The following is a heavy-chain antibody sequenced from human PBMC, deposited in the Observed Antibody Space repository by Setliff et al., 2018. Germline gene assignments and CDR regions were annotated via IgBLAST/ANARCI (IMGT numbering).Heavy chain of an antibody. D-gene: IGHD3-10*01. Sequence: ETLSLTCAVSGYSISSGFSWVWIRQSPGKGLEWIGRILFSGDTYYNPSLNSRVTISADTSKNQFSLNLSSVTAADTAVYYCARDNRARHYMDVWGKGTTGT. J-gene: IGHJ6*03. CDR1: GYSISSGFS. V-gene: IGHV4-38-2*02. CDR3: ARDNRARHYMDV. CDR2: ILFSGDT.